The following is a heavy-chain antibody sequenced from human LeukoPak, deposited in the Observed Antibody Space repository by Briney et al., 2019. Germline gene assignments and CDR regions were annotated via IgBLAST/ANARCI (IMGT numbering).Heavy chain of an antibody. CDR1: GGSFSDYY. J-gene: IGHJ4*02. Sequence: PSETLSLTCALYGGSFSDYYWTWIRQPPGKGLEWIGEINHSGGTDYNPSLRSRVTISLDTSKKQFSLQLSSVTAADTGVYYCARVSDIMISFGGGISYFDYWGQGPLVTVSS. D-gene: IGHD3-16*02. CDR3: ARVSDIMISFGGGISYFDY. CDR2: INHSGGT. V-gene: IGHV4-34*01.